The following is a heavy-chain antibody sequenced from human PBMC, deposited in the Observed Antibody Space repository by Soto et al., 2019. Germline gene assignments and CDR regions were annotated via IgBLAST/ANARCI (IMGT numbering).Heavy chain of an antibody. V-gene: IGHV3-15*01. D-gene: IGHD4-4*01. J-gene: IGHJ4*02. CDR3: TRVATVLS. CDR1: GFTFSNAW. Sequence: GGSLRLSCAASGFTFSNAWMNWVRQAPGKGLEWVGRIKSKGDDGTTVYAAPVKGRFTISRDDSKNTLYLQMNSLKTEDTGVYFCTRVATVLSWGQGTLVTVSS. CDR2: IKSKGDDGTT.